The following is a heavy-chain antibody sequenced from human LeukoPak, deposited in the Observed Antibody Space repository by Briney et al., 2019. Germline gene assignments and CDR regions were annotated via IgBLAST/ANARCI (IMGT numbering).Heavy chain of an antibody. V-gene: IGHV4-31*03. CDR3: ARGRRITMVRGVIADAFDI. CDR2: IYYSGST. J-gene: IGHJ3*02. Sequence: SQTLSLTCTVSGGSISSGGYYWRWIRQHPGKGLEWIGYIYYSGSTYYNPSLKSRVTISVDTSKNQFSLKLSSVTAADTAVYYCARGRRITMVRGVIADAFDIWGQGTMVTVSS. CDR1: GGSISSGGYY. D-gene: IGHD3-10*01.